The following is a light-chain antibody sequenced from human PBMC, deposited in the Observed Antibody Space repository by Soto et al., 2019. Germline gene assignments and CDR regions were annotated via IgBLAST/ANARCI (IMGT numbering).Light chain of an antibody. CDR1: SSDIGAGHD. CDR2: DNI. J-gene: IGLJ1*01. Sequence: QSVLTQPPSVSGAPGQRVTISCTGSSSDIGAGHDVHWYQQLPGTAPKLLIYDNINRPSGVPDRFSGSKSGTSASLAITGLQAEDEADYYCQSSDSSLSALYVFGTGTKVTVL. CDR3: QSSDSSLSALYV. V-gene: IGLV1-40*01.